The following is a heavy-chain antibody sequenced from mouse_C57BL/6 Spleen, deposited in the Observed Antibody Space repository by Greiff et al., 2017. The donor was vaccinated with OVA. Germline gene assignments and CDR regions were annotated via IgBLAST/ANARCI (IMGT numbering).Heavy chain of an antibody. V-gene: IGHV5-4*01. Sequence: DVQLVESGGGLVKPGGSLKLSCAASGFTFSSYAMSWVRQTPEKRLEWVATISDGGSYTYYPDNVKGRFTISRDNAKNNLYLQMSHLKSEDTAMYYCARDHYYGSSYEGFAYWGQGTLVTVSA. D-gene: IGHD1-1*01. CDR3: ARDHYYGSSYEGFAY. J-gene: IGHJ3*01. CDR2: ISDGGSYT. CDR1: GFTFSSYA.